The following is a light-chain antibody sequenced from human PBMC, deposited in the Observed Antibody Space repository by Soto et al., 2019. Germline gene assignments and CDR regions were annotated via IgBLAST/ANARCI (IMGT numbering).Light chain of an antibody. Sequence: IQMTQSPSSLSASAGDRVIITCRASQGIGNSLAWYQQKAGRVPKLLMHSASTLLSGVPSRFSGSGSGTDFTLTISSLQPEDVATYYRQKYDSAPWTFGQGTKVEIK. CDR2: SAS. CDR1: QGIGNS. CDR3: QKYDSAPWT. V-gene: IGKV1-27*01. J-gene: IGKJ1*01.